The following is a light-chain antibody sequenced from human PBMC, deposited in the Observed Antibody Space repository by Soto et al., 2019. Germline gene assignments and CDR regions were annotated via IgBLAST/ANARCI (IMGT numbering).Light chain of an antibody. J-gene: IGLJ1*01. Sequence: NFMLTQPHSVSGSPGKTVTISCTRSSGSIANNYVQWYQQRPGGSPTTVIYEDNQRPSGVPDRFSGSIDSSSNSASLTISGLKTEDEADYYCQSYDSSNYVFGTGTKLTVL. V-gene: IGLV6-57*01. CDR2: EDN. CDR3: QSYDSSNYV. CDR1: SGSIANNY.